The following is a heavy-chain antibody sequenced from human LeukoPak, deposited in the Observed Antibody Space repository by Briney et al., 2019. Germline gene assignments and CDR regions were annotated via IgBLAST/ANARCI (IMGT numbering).Heavy chain of an antibody. V-gene: IGHV4-61*02. Sequence: SETLSLTCTVSGDSISSGDYYWSWIRQPAGKGLEWIGRISSSGSTNYNPSLKSRVTISVDTSKNQFSLKLSSVTAADTAVFYCARQIDGFGEFGYFDYWGQGTLVTVSS. J-gene: IGHJ4*02. CDR3: ARQIDGFGEFGYFDY. CDR1: GDSISSGDYY. CDR2: ISSSGST. D-gene: IGHD3-10*01.